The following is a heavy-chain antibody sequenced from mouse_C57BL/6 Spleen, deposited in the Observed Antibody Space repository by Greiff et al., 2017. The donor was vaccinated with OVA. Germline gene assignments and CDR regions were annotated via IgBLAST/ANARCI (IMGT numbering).Heavy chain of an antibody. CDR2: IDPENGDT. J-gene: IGHJ2*01. Sequence: EVQLQQSGAELVRPGASVKLSCTASGFNIKDDYMHWVKQRPEQGLEWIGWIDPENGDTEYASKFQGKATITADTSSNTAYLQLSSLTSEDTAVYYCTTPWPYDFDYWGKGTTLTASS. D-gene: IGHD2-12*01. CDR3: TTPWPYDFDY. CDR1: GFNIKDDY. V-gene: IGHV14-4*01.